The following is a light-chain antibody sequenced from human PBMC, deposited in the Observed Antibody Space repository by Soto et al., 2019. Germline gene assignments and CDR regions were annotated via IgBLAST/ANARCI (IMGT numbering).Light chain of an antibody. J-gene: IGLJ2*01. CDR3: AAWDDSLNGFVV. Sequence: QSVVTQPPSASGTPGQRVTISCSGSTSNIGRNTVNWYQQFPGTAPKLLIYSGNQRPSGVSDRFSGSKSGTSAFLAISGLQSEDEADYYCAAWDDSLNGFVVFGGGTKLTVL. V-gene: IGLV1-44*01. CDR2: SGN. CDR1: TSNIGRNT.